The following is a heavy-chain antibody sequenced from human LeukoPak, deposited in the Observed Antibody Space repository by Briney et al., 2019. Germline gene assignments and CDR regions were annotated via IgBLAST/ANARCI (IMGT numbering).Heavy chain of an antibody. Sequence: SETLSLPCTVSGGSISNYYWSWIRQPPGKGLEWIGYIYHSDISNYNPSLNSRVTISVDTSKNQFSLKLSSVTAADTAVYYCASHSYRIAAAGTRGFYYYYYMDVWGKGTTVTVSS. CDR1: GGSISNYY. D-gene: IGHD6-13*01. CDR3: ASHSYRIAAAGTRGFYYYYYMDV. J-gene: IGHJ6*03. CDR2: IYHSDIS. V-gene: IGHV4-59*01.